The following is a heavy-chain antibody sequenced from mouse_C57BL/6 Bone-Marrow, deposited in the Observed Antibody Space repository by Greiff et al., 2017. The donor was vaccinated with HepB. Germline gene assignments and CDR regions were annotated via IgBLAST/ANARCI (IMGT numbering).Heavy chain of an antibody. CDR3: ARLYDGYCYAMDY. V-gene: IGHV1-55*01. Sequence: VQLQQPGAELVKPGASVKMSCKASGYTFTSYWITWVKQRPGQGLEWIGDIYPGSGSTNYNEKFKSKATLTVDTSSSTAYMQLSSLTSEDSAVYYCARLYDGYCYAMDYWGQGTSVTVSS. D-gene: IGHD2-3*01. CDR1: GYTFTSYW. J-gene: IGHJ4*01. CDR2: IYPGSGST.